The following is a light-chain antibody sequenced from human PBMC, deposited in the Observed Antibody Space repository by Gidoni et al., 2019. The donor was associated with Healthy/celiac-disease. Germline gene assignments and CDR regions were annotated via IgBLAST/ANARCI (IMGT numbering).Light chain of an antibody. CDR2: GAS. CDR1: QSVSSSY. Sequence: EIVLTQSPDTLSLSPGERATLSCRASQSVSSSYLAWYQQKPGQAPRLLIYGASSRATGIPDRFSGSGSGTDFTLTISRLEPEDFAVYYCQQYGSSPPAILGQGTKLEIK. J-gene: IGKJ2*01. V-gene: IGKV3-20*01. CDR3: QQYGSSPPAI.